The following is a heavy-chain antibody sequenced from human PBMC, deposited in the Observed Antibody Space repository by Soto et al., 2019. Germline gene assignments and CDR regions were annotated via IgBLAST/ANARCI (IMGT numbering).Heavy chain of an antibody. CDR1: GYSFTSYW. CDR3: ASSPRGYCSSTSCRELGNYYGMDV. CDR2: IDPIDSYT. D-gene: IGHD2-2*01. J-gene: IGHJ6*02. V-gene: IGHV5-10-1*01. Sequence: GESLKISCKGSGYSFTSYWISWVRQMPGKGLEWMGRIDPIDSYTNYSPSFQGHVTISADKSISTAYLQLSSLKASDTAMYYCASSPRGYCSSTSCRELGNYYGMDVWGQGTTVTVSS.